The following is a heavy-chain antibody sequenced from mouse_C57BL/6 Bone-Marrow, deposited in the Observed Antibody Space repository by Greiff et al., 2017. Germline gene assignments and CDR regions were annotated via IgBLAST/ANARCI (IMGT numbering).Heavy chain of an antibody. V-gene: IGHV1-52*01. J-gene: IGHJ3*01. Sequence: QVQLQQPGAELVRPGSSVKLSCKASGYTFPSYWMHWVKPRPFQGLDWIGNIDPSDSETNYNQKFKDKATLTVDKSSSTAYMQLSSLTSEDSAVYYCARRIGYGGFAYWGQGTLVTVSA. CDR2: IDPSDSET. CDR3: ARRIGYGGFAY. CDR1: GYTFPSYW. D-gene: IGHD2-2*01.